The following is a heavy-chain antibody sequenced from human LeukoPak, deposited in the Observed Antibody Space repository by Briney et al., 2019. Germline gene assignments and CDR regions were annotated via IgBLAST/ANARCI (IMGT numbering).Heavy chain of an antibody. CDR3: TTDSYCSTTTCYASSNYYYGLDA. CDR1: GFTFSNAW. D-gene: IGHD2-2*01. V-gene: IGHV3-15*05. Sequence: SGGSLRLSCAASGFTFSNAWMTWVRQAPGKGLEWVGRIYRNADGGTTDYAAPVKGRFTISRDDSKNTLYLRMNSLKTEDTAVYYCTTDSYCSTTTCYASSNYYYGLDAWGQGTSVTVSS. CDR2: IYRNADGGTT. J-gene: IGHJ6*02.